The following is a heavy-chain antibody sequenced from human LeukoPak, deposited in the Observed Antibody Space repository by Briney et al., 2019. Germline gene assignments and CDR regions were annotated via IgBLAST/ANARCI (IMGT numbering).Heavy chain of an antibody. CDR1: GFTFSGHN. CDR3: AKVGRLDYYFDY. J-gene: IGHJ4*02. V-gene: IGHV3-48*04. CDR2: VSISSGTI. Sequence: GGSLRLSCAASGFTFSGHNMNWVRQAPGKGLEWISFVSISSGTIYYADSVKGRFRISRDNAKSSLDLEMNSLRAEDTAVYYCAKVGRLDYYFDYWGQGTLVIVSS. D-gene: IGHD2-15*01.